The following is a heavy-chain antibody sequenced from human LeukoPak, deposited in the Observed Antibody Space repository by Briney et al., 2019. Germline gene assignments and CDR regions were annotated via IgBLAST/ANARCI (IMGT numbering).Heavy chain of an antibody. J-gene: IGHJ6*03. CDR3: AREGGGTGSGWSYYYMDV. V-gene: IGHV1-46*01. Sequence: GASVKVSCKASGYTFTSYYMHWVRQAPGQGLEWMGIINPSGGSTSYAQKFQGRVTMTRDMSTSTVYMELSSLRSEDTAVYYCAREGGGTGSGWSYYYMDVWGKGTTVTVSS. CDR1: GYTFTSYY. D-gene: IGHD6-19*01. CDR2: INPSGGST.